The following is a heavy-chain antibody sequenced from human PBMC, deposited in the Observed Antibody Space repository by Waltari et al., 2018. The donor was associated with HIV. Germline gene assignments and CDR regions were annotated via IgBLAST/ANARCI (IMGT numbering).Heavy chain of an antibody. CDR3: EDGARRMNFDY. D-gene: IGHD4-17*01. CDR2: MEYSGRT. CDR1: GGSISSSAYY. J-gene: IGHJ4*02. V-gene: IGHV4-39*01. Sequence: QLQLQESGPGLVKPSETLSLTCTVSGGSISSSAYYWGWIRQPPGQGLDWIGTMEYSGRTYYNPSLKSRVTISLDTSKNQFSLKLSSVTAADTAVYYCEDGARRMNFDYWGQGTLVIVSS.